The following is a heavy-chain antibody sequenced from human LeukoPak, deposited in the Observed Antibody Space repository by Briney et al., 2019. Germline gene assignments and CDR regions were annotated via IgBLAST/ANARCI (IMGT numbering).Heavy chain of an antibody. CDR2: IFPADSDT. D-gene: IGHD1/OR15-1a*01. CDR1: GYSFPSSW. Sequence: KAGESLKISCEASGYSFPSSWIGWVRPMPGKGLEWMGIIFPADSDTRYSPSFQGQVTISADKSISTAYLQWSSLKASDTAMYYCARQLIDAPNKYYYYGMDVWGQGTTVTVSS. J-gene: IGHJ6*02. V-gene: IGHV5-51*01. CDR3: ARQLIDAPNKYYYYGMDV.